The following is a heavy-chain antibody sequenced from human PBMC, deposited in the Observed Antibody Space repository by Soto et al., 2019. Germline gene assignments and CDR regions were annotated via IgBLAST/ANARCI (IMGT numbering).Heavy chain of an antibody. CDR1: GGSFSGYY. J-gene: IGHJ4*02. V-gene: IGHV4-34*01. Sequence: QVQLQQWGAGLLKPSETLSLTCAVYGGSFSGYYWSWIRQPPGKGLEWIGEINHSGSTNYNPSLKSRVTISVDTSKNQFSLKLSSVTAADTAVYYCVRRIAVAGTWSPSTFDYWGQGTLVTVSS. D-gene: IGHD6-19*01. CDR2: INHSGST. CDR3: VRRIAVAGTWSPSTFDY.